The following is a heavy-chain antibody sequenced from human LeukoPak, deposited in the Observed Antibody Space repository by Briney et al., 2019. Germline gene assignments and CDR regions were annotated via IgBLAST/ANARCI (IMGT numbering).Heavy chain of an antibody. CDR2: ISGRGTTI. J-gene: IGHJ4*02. CDR1: GFTFSAYA. V-gene: IGHV3-48*03. CDR3: ARAGSSATPSTFFGY. D-gene: IGHD2-15*01. Sequence: GGSLRLSCAASGFTFSAYAMGWVRQAPGKGLEWISFISGRGTTIYYADSVKGRFTISRDNAKNTLYLQMNSLRAEDTSVYYCARAGSSATPSTFFGYWGQGTLVTVSS.